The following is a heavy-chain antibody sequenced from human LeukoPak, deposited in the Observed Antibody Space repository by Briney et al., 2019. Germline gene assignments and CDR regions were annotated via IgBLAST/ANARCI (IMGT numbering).Heavy chain of an antibody. CDR2: ISTDGTTA. CDR1: GLTFVKHY. V-gene: IGHV3-74*01. J-gene: IGHJ4*02. CDR3: GSSKDGYIDY. D-gene: IGHD2-15*01. Sequence: GGSLRLSCAASGLTFVKHYLHWVRQAPGTGLLWVSRISTDGTTALYADSVRGRFTISRGNAKNTLYLQMNSLRGEDTAVYYCGSSKDGYIDYWGQGTLVTVSS.